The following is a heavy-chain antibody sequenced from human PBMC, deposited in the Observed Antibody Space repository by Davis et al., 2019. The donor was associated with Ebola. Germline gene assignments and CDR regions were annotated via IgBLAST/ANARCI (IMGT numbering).Heavy chain of an antibody. V-gene: IGHV1-3*01. CDR2: INAGNGNT. CDR3: AREEILWWCLDY. Sequence: AASVKVSCKASGYTFTSYAMHWVRQAPGQRLEWMGWINAGNGNTKYSQKFQGRVTITRDTSASTAYMELSSLRSEDTAVYYCAREEILWWCLDYWGQGTLVTVSS. CDR1: GYTFTSYA. D-gene: IGHD2-21*01. J-gene: IGHJ4*02.